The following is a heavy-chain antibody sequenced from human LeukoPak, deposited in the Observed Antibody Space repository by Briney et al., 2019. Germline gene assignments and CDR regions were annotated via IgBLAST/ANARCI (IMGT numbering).Heavy chain of an antibody. D-gene: IGHD1-26*01. V-gene: IGHV1-3*01. CDR2: IHAGNGNT. CDR1: GYTFTSYA. J-gene: IGHJ4*02. Sequence: GASAKVSCKASGYTFTSYAMHWVRQAPGQELEWMGWIHAGNGNTKYSQKFQGRVTITRDTSASTAYMELSSLRSEDTAVYYCARDQELNYFDYWGQGTLVTVSS. CDR3: ARDQELNYFDY.